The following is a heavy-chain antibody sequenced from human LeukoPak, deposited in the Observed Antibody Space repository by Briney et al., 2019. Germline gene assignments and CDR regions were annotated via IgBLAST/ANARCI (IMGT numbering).Heavy chain of an antibody. Sequence: GSLRLSCAASGFTFSSYAMSWIRQPPGKGLEWLGEINHSGSTNYNPSLKSRVTISVDTSKNQFSLKLSSVTAADTAVYYCARAQDCGGDCYSYDYWGQGTLVTVSS. CDR3: ARAQDCGGDCYSYDY. CDR2: INHSGST. V-gene: IGHV4-34*01. CDR1: GFTFSSYA. J-gene: IGHJ4*02. D-gene: IGHD2-21*02.